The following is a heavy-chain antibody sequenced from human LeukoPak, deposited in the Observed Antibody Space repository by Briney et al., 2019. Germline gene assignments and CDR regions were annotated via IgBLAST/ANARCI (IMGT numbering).Heavy chain of an antibody. V-gene: IGHV3-64D*06. D-gene: IGHD3-22*01. CDR2: ISSNGGST. CDR3: VNGNNYYRSGYQFVY. Sequence: GGSLRLSCSASRFTFRSYVMYWVRQAPGKGLEYVSVISSNGGSTNYADSVKGRFTISRDNSKNTLYLQMSSLRAEDTAVYYCVNGNNYYRSGYQFVYWGQGTLVTVSS. CDR1: RFTFRSYV. J-gene: IGHJ4*02.